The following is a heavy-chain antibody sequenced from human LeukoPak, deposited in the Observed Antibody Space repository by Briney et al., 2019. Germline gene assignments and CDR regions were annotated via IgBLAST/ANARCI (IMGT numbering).Heavy chain of an antibody. CDR2: ISYDGTNK. Sequence: PGRSLRLSCAASGFTFSSYGMHWVRQAPGKGLEWVAVISYDGTNKYYADSVKGRSTISRDNAKNSLYLQMNSLRAEDTAVYYCARTTTVTYFDYWGQGTLVTVSS. CDR3: ARTTTVTYFDY. D-gene: IGHD4-17*01. J-gene: IGHJ4*02. CDR1: GFTFSSYG. V-gene: IGHV3-30*03.